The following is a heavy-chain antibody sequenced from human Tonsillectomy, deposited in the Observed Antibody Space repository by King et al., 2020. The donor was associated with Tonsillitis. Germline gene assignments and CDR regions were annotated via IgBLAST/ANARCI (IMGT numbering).Heavy chain of an antibody. CDR2: ISVFNGNT. CDR1: GYTFSSYG. V-gene: IGHV1-18*01. Sequence: QLVQSGDEVKKPGASVKVSCKASGYTFSSYGINWVRQAPGQGLEWMGWISVFNGNTNYAQMLQGRLTMTTDTSTSTAYMELRSLRSDDTAVYYCARGATRFGEFHDAFDIWGQGTMVTVSS. CDR3: ARGATRFGEFHDAFDI. D-gene: IGHD3-10*01. J-gene: IGHJ3*02.